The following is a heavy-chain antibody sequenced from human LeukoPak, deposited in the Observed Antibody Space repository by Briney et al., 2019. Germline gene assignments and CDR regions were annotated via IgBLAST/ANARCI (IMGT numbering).Heavy chain of an antibody. CDR1: SDSISSSSYL. J-gene: IGHJ4*02. D-gene: IGHD3-10*01. V-gene: IGHV4-39*01. CDR3: ARRHYGSGNIDS. CDR2: IYSNGHI. Sequence: PSETLSLTCSVSSDSISSSSYLWVWVRQPPGKGLEWIGDIYSNGHISYNPSLKSRAAISVDTSKNQFSLNLSSVTAADTAVYYCARRHYGSGNIDSWGQGTLVTVSP.